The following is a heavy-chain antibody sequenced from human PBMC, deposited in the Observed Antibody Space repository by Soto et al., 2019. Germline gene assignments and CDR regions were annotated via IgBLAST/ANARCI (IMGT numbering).Heavy chain of an antibody. Sequence: GASVKVSCKASGGTYSSYAISWVRQAPGQGLEWMGGIIPIFGTANYAQKFQGRVTITADESTSTAYMELSSLRSEDTAVYYCARVYASGYYGGVEKGDYWGQGTLVTVSS. CDR1: GGTYSSYA. D-gene: IGHD3-22*01. J-gene: IGHJ4*02. V-gene: IGHV1-69*13. CDR2: IIPIFGTA. CDR3: ARVYASGYYGGVEKGDY.